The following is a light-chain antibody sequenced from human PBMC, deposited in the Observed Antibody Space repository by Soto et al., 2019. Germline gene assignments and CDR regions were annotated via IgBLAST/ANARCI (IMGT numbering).Light chain of an antibody. CDR3: QQYGGSPLIT. CDR2: GTS. J-gene: IGKJ5*01. CDR1: QSVRSSY. V-gene: IGKV3-20*01. Sequence: EIVLRESPGTLSLSPGERATLSCRASQSVRSSYLAWYQQKPGQAPRLLISGTSSRATGIPDRFSGSGSGTDFTLTINRLEPEDFAVYYCQQYGGSPLITFGQGTRLEIK.